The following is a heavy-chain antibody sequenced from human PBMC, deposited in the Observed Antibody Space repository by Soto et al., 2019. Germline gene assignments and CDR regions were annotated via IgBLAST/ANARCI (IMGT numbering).Heavy chain of an antibody. CDR2: IYPGDSDT. Sequence: GESLKICWKGSGYSFTSYGTGLVRQIPGKGLEWMGIIYPGDSDTRYSPSFQGQVTISADKSISTAYLQWSSLKASDNAMYYCARNLNWTDGGGDAFDLWGQGTMVTVSS. V-gene: IGHV5-51*01. CDR1: GYSFTSYG. J-gene: IGHJ3*01. D-gene: IGHD1-1*01. CDR3: ARNLNWTDGGGDAFDL.